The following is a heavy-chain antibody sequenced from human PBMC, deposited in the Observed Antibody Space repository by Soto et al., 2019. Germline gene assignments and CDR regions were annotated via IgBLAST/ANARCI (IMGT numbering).Heavy chain of an antibody. CDR3: ARDPSWYCSGGSCTEVGDY. CDR1: GYTFTSYY. J-gene: IGHJ4*02. Sequence: ASVKVSCKASGYTFTSYYMHWVRQAPGQGLEWMGIINPSGGSTSYAQKFQGRVTMTRDTSTSTVYMELSSLRSEDTAVYYCARDPSWYCSGGSCTEVGDYWGQGTLVTV. D-gene: IGHD2-15*01. CDR2: INPSGGST. V-gene: IGHV1-46*01.